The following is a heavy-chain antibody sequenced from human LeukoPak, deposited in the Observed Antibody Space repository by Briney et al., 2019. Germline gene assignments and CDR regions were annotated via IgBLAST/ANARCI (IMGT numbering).Heavy chain of an antibody. CDR3: AKGAYYDFWSGYYRYYFDY. V-gene: IGHV3-33*06. CDR2: IWYDGSNK. Sequence: PGGSLRLSCAASGFTFSSYGMHWVRQAPGKGLEWVAVIWYDGSNKYYADSVKGRFTSSRDNSKNTLYLQMNSLRAEDTAVYYCAKGAYYDFWSGYYRYYFDYWGQGTLVTVSS. D-gene: IGHD3-3*01. J-gene: IGHJ4*02. CDR1: GFTFSSYG.